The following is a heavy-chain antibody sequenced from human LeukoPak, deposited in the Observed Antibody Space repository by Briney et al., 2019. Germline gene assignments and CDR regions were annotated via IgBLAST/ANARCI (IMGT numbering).Heavy chain of an antibody. D-gene: IGHD1-26*01. CDR3: ARDRGSREDGMDV. CDR2: ISRSSTYR. V-gene: IGHV3-21*01. J-gene: IGHJ6*02. CDR1: GFTFSSYS. Sequence: GGSLRLSCAASGFTFSSYSMNWVRQAPGKGLEWVSSISRSSTYRYYADSVMGRSTISRDNAKNSLYLQMSSLRAEDTAVYNCARDRGSREDGMDVWGQGTTVTVSS.